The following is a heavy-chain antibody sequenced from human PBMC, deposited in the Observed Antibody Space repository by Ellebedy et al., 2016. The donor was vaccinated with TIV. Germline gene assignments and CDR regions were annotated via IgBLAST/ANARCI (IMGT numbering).Heavy chain of an antibody. CDR1: GGSISSSSYY. CDR3: ARYRKGSVRFLEWTHNWFDP. J-gene: IGHJ5*02. Sequence: MPSETLSLTCTVSGGSISSSSYYWGWIRQPPGKGLEWIGSIYYSGSTYYNPSLKSRVTISVDTSKNKFSLKLSSVTAADTAVYYCARYRKGSVRFLEWTHNWFDPWGQGTLVTVSS. D-gene: IGHD3-3*01. CDR2: IYYSGST. V-gene: IGHV4-39*01.